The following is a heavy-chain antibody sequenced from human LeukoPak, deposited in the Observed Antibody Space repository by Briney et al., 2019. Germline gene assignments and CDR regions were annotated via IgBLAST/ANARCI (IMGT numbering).Heavy chain of an antibody. CDR2: INHSGST. Sequence: SETLSLTCAVYGGSFSGYYWSWIRQPPGKGLEWIGEINHSGSTNYNPSLKSRVTISVDTSKNQFSLKLSSVTAADTAVYYCARVTPSNWGQGTLVTVSS. V-gene: IGHV4-34*01. CDR3: ARVTPSN. CDR1: GGSFSGYY. D-gene: IGHD1-14*01. J-gene: IGHJ4*02.